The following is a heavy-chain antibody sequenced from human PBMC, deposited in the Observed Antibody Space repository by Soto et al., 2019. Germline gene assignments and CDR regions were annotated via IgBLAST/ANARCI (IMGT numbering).Heavy chain of an antibody. CDR1: GYTFSTYG. V-gene: IGHV1-18*01. CDR2: INGYNGNT. J-gene: IGHJ6*01. Sequence: ASVKVSCKASGYTFSTYGISWVRQAPGQGLEWMGWINGYNGNTNYAPKLQGRITMTTDTSTTTAYMELRSLRSDDTAVYYCERIGDVPYYNYCIDDAGQMTAVTVSS. D-gene: IGHD3-10*01. CDR3: ERIGDVPYYNYCIDD.